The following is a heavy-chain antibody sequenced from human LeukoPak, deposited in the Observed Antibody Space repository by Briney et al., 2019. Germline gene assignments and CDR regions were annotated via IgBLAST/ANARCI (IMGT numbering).Heavy chain of an antibody. CDR3: AKEIGDPFGATSRRYYYGMDV. V-gene: IGHV3-23*01. D-gene: IGHD3-3*01. CDR2: ISGSGGST. Sequence: GGSLRLSCAASGFTFSSYAMSWVRQAPGKGLEWVSAISGSGGSTYYADSVKGRFTISRDNSKNTLYLQMNSLRAEDTAVYYCAKEIGDPFGATSRRYYYGMDVWGQGTTVTVSS. J-gene: IGHJ6*02. CDR1: GFTFSSYA.